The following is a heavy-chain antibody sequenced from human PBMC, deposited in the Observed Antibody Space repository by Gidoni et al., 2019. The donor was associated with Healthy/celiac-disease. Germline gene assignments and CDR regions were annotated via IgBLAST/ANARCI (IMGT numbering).Heavy chain of an antibody. D-gene: IGHD3-22*01. V-gene: IGHV1-18*01. J-gene: IGHJ2*01. CDR1: GYTFTSYG. Sequence: QVQLVQSGAEVKKPGASVKVSCKASGYTFTSYGISWVRQAPGQGLEWMGWISAYNGNTNYAQKLQGRVTMTTDTFTSTAYMELRSLRSDDTAVYYCARDRYYDSSGYYWYFDLWGRGTLVTVSS. CDR3: ARDRYYDSSGYYWYFDL. CDR2: ISAYNGNT.